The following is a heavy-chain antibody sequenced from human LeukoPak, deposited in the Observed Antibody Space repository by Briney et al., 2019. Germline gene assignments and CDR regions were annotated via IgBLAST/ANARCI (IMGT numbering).Heavy chain of an antibody. CDR3: ASPRGGTVGATAFDY. J-gene: IGHJ4*02. D-gene: IGHD1-26*01. CDR2: ISGSSSYI. CDR1: GFTFSSYS. V-gene: IGHV3-21*01. Sequence: GGSLRLSCAASGFTFSSYSMNWVRQAPGKGLEWVSSISGSSSYIYYADSVKGRFTISRDNAKNSLYLQMNSLRAEDTAVYYCASPRGGTVGATAFDYWGQGTLVTVSS.